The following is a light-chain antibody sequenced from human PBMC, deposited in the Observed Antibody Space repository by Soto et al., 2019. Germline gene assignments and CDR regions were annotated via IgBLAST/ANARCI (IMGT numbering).Light chain of an antibody. J-gene: IGKJ1*01. CDR3: QHYDTYSPMWT. CDR1: QSINW. Sequence: DLQLAQSPSTLSASVGDRITITCRATQSINWLAWYQQKPGKAPKLLIFEASRLESGVPSRFSGSVSGTEFTLTISSLQPDDFGTYYCQHYDTYSPMWTFGQGTKVDLK. CDR2: EAS. V-gene: IGKV1-5*03.